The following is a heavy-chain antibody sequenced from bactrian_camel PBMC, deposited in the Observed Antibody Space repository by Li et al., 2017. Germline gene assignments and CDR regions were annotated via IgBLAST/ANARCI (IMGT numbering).Heavy chain of an antibody. V-gene: IGHV3S54*01. CDR2: LYRGTDIT. Sequence: HVQLVESGGESVQAGESLRLSCTASADIYRRNCMAWFRRSPGKEREGVALLYRGTDITRYADSVKDRFTLSQDNAKDRLYLQMNGLTSEDTAMYYCAARGPYCYTKLSVADFTYRGQGTQVTVS. J-gene: IGHJ4*01. CDR3: AARGPYCYTKLSVADFTY. CDR1: ADIYRRNC. D-gene: IGHD2*01.